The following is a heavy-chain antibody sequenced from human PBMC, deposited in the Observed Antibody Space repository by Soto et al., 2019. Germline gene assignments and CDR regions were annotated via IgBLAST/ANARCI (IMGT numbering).Heavy chain of an antibody. V-gene: IGHV3-23*01. CDR3: ARRGSGSYYDY. Sequence: EVQLLESGGGLVQPGGSLRLSCAASGFTFSSYAMRWVRQAPVKGLEWVSAISGSGDSTYYADSAKGRFTISRDNSKNTLYPQMNSLRAEDTAVYYCARRGSGSYYDYWGQGTLVTVSS. CDR2: ISGSGDST. J-gene: IGHJ4*02. D-gene: IGHD1-26*01. CDR1: GFTFSSYA.